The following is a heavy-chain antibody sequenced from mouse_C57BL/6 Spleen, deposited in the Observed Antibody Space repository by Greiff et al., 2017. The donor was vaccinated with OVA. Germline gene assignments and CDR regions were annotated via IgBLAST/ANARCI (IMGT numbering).Heavy chain of an antibody. V-gene: IGHV10-3*01. CDR3: VRDLSEDYDGYWYFDV. J-gene: IGHJ1*03. Sequence: EAGGGLVQPKGSLKLSCAASGFTFNTYAMHWVRQAPGKGLEWVARIRSKSSNYATYYADSVKDRFTISRDDSQSMLYLQMNNLKTEDTAMYYCVRDLSEDYDGYWYFDVWGTGTTVTVSS. D-gene: IGHD2-4*01. CDR1: GFTFNTYA. CDR2: IRSKSSNYAT.